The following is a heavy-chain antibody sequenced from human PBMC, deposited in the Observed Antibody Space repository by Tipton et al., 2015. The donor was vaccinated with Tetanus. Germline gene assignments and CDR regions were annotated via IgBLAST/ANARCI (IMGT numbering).Heavy chain of an antibody. CDR3: EGMNDSGYIL. J-gene: IGHJ3*01. V-gene: IGHV4-59*01. CDR2: LSYSGNT. D-gene: IGHD5-12*01. Sequence: TLSLTCTVSGGSISSYSWSWIRQSPGKGLEWIAYLSYSGNTNYNPSLKSRVTISIDTSKNQFSLKLTSVTAADSAVYYCEGMNDSGYILWGQGTLVTVSA. CDR1: GGSISSYS.